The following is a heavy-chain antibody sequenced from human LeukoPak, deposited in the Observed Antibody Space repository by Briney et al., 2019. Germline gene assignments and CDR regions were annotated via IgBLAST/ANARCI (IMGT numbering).Heavy chain of an antibody. D-gene: IGHD6-19*01. Sequence: GASVKVSCKASGYTFTSYGISWVRQAPGQGLEWMGWISAYNGNTNYAQKLQGRVTMTTDTSTSTAYMELRSLRSDDTAVYYCARDLIGYSSGTNWFDSWGQGTLVTVSS. CDR2: ISAYNGNT. J-gene: IGHJ5*01. V-gene: IGHV1-18*01. CDR3: ARDLIGYSSGTNWFDS. CDR1: GYTFTSYG.